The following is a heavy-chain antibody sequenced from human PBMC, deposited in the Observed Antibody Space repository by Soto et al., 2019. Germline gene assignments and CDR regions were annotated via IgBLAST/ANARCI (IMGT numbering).Heavy chain of an antibody. CDR1: GFSFNTSG. V-gene: IGHV3-30*03. Sequence: QVQLVESGGGVVQPGRALRLSCAASGFSFNTSGMHWVRRAPGKGLEWVAVIVFDGSQEFYGDSVRGRFTISRDNSKNTLFLQMKSLTPEDTAVYYCATKVRVTNYLYYGMDVWGQGTTVTVSS. D-gene: IGHD2-21*02. J-gene: IGHJ6*02. CDR2: IVFDGSQE. CDR3: ATKVRVTNYLYYGMDV.